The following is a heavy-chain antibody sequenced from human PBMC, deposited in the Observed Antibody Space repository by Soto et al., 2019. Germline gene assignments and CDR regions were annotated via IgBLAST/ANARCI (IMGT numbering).Heavy chain of an antibody. Sequence: ASVKVSCESCGWTFTGYYMHWVRQAPGQGLEWMGWINPNSGGTNYAQKFQGRVTMTRDTSISTAYMELSRLRSDDTAVYYCAREWPEGGMDVWGQGTTVTVSS. J-gene: IGHJ6*02. CDR2: INPNSGGT. CDR1: GWTFTGYY. CDR3: AREWPEGGMDV. V-gene: IGHV1-2*02. D-gene: IGHD5-12*01.